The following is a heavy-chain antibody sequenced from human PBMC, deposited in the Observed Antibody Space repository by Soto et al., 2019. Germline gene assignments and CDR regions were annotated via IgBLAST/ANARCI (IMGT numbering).Heavy chain of an antibody. J-gene: IGHJ4*02. V-gene: IGHV3-23*01. CDR2: ISGSGGST. CDR1: GFTFSSYA. Sequence: GGSLRLSCAASGFTFSSYAMSWVRQAPGKGLEWVSAISGSGGSTYYADSVKGRFTISRDNSKNTPYLQMNSLRAEDTAVYYCAKDHEQQLVTPFFDYWGQGTLVTVSS. CDR3: AKDHEQQLVTPFFDY. D-gene: IGHD6-13*01.